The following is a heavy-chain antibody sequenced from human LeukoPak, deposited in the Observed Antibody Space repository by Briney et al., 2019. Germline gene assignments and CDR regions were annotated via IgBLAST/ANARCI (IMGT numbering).Heavy chain of an antibody. CDR3: ARGDPRGIVVVVATDY. V-gene: IGHV3-23*01. J-gene: IGHJ4*02. CDR1: GFTFSSYA. Sequence: GGSLRLSCAASGFTFSSYAMSWVRQAPGKGLEWVSAISGSGGSTYYADSVKGRFTISRDNAKNSLYLQMNSLRAEDTAVYYCARGDPRGIVVVVATDYWGQGTLVTVSS. D-gene: IGHD2-15*01. CDR2: ISGSGGST.